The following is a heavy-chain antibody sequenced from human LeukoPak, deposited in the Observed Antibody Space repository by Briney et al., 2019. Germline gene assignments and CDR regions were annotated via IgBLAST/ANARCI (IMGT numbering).Heavy chain of an antibody. J-gene: IGHJ4*02. CDR1: GYSLTGYY. Sequence: ASVKVSCKASGYSLTGYYMHWVRQAPGQGPEWMGWINPNTGGTRYAQKFQGRVTMTRDTSTSTAYMELSRLRSDDTAVYYCAKEGLAFDYWGQGILVTVSS. V-gene: IGHV1-2*02. CDR2: INPNTGGT. D-gene: IGHD5-12*01. CDR3: AKEGLAFDY.